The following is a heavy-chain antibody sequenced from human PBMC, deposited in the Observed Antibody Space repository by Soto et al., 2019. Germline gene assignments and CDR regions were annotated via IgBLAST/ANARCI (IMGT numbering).Heavy chain of an antibody. CDR2: IKQDGSEK. CDR3: ARDTPYYYGLHYMDV. J-gene: IGHJ6*03. D-gene: IGHD3-10*01. V-gene: IGHV3-7*01. Sequence: GGSLRLSCAASGFTFSSYWMSWVRQAPGKGLEWVANIKQDGSEKYYVDSVKGRFTISRDNAKNSLYLQMNSLRAEDTAVYYCARDTPYYYGLHYMDVWGKGTTVTVSS. CDR1: GFTFSSYW.